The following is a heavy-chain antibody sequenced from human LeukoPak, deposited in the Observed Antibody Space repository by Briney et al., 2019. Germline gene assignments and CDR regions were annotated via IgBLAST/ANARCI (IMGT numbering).Heavy chain of an antibody. CDR2: ISVYKGHT. J-gene: IGHJ5*02. CDR1: GYSFPSYG. Sequence: ASVKVSGKSSGYSFPSYGISWVRQAPGQGLEWMGWISVYKGHTKYAQKLQGRVTMTTDTSTSTAYMDLRSLRSDDTAIYYCVRSDSDSWYQFDPWGQGTLVTVSS. V-gene: IGHV1-18*01. D-gene: IGHD6-13*01. CDR3: VRSDSDSWYQFDP.